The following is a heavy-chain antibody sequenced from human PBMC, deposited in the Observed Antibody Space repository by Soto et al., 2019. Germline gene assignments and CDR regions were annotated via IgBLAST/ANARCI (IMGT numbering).Heavy chain of an antibody. V-gene: IGHV1-69*13. CDR1: GGIFKNFD. D-gene: IGHD2-2*01. J-gene: IGHJ4*02. Sequence: SVKVSCKTSGGIFKNFDIGWVRQSPGQGLEWMGEIIPLFNATNYAQKFRGRVTVTADESTRTAYMELTRLTYDDTAVYFCAINAERNAQKFDFWGQGTLVTVSS. CDR2: IIPLFNAT. CDR3: AINAERNAQKFDF.